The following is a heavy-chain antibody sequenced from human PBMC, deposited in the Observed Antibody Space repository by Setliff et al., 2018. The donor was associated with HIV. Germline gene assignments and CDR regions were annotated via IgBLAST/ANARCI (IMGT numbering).Heavy chain of an antibody. Sequence: PGGSLRLSCAASGFSFGDYYMSWVRQAPGKGLEWISYISRSGSSIYYADSVKGRFTISRDNAKNSLYLRMNSLRVEGTAVYYCAREYCGGDGSCYPTFDWGQGTLVTVSS. J-gene: IGHJ4*02. V-gene: IGHV3-11*01. CDR1: GFSFGDYY. D-gene: IGHD2-21*02. CDR2: ISRSGSSI. CDR3: AREYCGGDGSCYPTFD.